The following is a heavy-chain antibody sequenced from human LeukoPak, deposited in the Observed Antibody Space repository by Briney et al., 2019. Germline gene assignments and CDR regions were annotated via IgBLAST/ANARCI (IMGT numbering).Heavy chain of an antibody. Sequence: GGSLRLSCVASRFTSSTYPMSWVRQAPGEGLEWVSGISGSGYRTFYADSVKGRFTISRDDSKTTLYLQMNSLRAEDTAVYYCAREALCPAAGAFDMWGQGTMVTVSS. V-gene: IGHV3-23*01. D-gene: IGHD2-2*01. CDR3: AREALCPAAGAFDM. CDR1: RFTSSTYP. J-gene: IGHJ3*02. CDR2: ISGSGYRT.